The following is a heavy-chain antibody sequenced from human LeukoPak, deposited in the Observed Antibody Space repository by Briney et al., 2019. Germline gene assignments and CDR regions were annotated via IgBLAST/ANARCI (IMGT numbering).Heavy chain of an antibody. CDR1: GYTLTELS. J-gene: IGHJ4*02. CDR2: FDPEDGET. Sequence: WASVKVSCKVSGYTLTELSMHWVRQAPGKGLEWMGGFDPEDGETIYAQKFQGRVTMTEDTSTDTAYMELSSLRSEDTAVYYCATDGRGYYYLDYWGQGTLVTVSS. CDR3: ATDGRGYYYLDY. D-gene: IGHD3-22*01. V-gene: IGHV1-24*01.